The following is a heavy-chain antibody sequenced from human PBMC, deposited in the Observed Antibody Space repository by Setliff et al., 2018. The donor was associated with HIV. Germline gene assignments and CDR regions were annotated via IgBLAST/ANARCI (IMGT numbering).Heavy chain of an antibody. D-gene: IGHD3-22*01. CDR1: GGSISSGSYY. CDR3: ARSYYYDSSGYSSRYWFDP. J-gene: IGHJ5*02. Sequence: KPSETLSLTCTVSGGSISSGSYYWSWIRQPAGKGLEWIGRIYTSGSTNYNPSLKSRVTISVDTSRNQFSLKLSSVTAADTAVYYCARSYYYDSSGYSSRYWFDPWGQGTLVTVS. V-gene: IGHV4-61*02. CDR2: IYTSGST.